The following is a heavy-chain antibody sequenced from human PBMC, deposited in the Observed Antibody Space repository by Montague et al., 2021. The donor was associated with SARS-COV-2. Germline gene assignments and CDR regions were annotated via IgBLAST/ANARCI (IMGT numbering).Heavy chain of an antibody. J-gene: IGHJ4*02. CDR3: ARGARQGYCFRLGSFDS. CDR2: INHSGST. CDR1: GGSFSGYY. V-gene: IGHV4-34*01. Sequence: SETLSLTCAVYGGSFSGYYWNWIRQSPGKGLEWIGEINHSGSTNYNPSLKSRVTMSVDTSKNQFSLKLSSVTAADTAVYYCARGARQGYCFRLGSFDSWGQGILVTVSS. D-gene: IGHD3-22*01.